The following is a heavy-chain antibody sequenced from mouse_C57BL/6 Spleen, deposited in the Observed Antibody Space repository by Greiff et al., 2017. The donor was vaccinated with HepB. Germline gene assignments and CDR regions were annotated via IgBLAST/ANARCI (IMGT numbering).Heavy chain of an antibody. D-gene: IGHD4-1*01. V-gene: IGHV1-69*01. J-gene: IGHJ2*01. CDR2: IDPSDSYT. Sequence: QVQLQQPGAELVMPGASVKLSCKASGYTFTSYWMHWVKQRPGQGLEWIGEIDPSDSYTNYNQKFKGKSTLTVDKSSSTAYMQLSSLTSEDSAVYYCARQGGTLHYFDYWGQGTTLTVSS. CDR1: GYTFTSYW. CDR3: ARQGGTLHYFDY.